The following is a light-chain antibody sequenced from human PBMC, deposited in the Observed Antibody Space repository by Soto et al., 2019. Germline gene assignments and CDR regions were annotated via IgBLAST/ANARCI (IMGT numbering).Light chain of an antibody. CDR2: AAS. V-gene: IGKV1-39*01. Sequence: DIQVTQSPSSLSASVGDRVTITCRASQDIKNYLNWYQRKPGTAPRLLIYAASNLHSGVPSTFSASGSGTDFALNISSLQADDFGTYYCQQGFSLPWTFGQWTKVEVK. CDR3: QQGFSLPWT. CDR1: QDIKNY. J-gene: IGKJ1*01.